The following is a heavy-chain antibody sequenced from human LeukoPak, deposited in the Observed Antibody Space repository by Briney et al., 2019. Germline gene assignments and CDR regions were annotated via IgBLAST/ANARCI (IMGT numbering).Heavy chain of an antibody. Sequence: PGGSLRLSCAASGFSFRGYVMHWVRQAPGKGLEYVSAISADGGTTYYADSVKDRFIISRDNAKNTLYLQMGSLRNEDMAVYYCARGRGGPPFDYWGQGTLVIVSS. CDR2: ISADGGTT. J-gene: IGHJ4*02. V-gene: IGHV3-64*02. CDR1: GFSFRGYV. CDR3: ARGRGGPPFDY.